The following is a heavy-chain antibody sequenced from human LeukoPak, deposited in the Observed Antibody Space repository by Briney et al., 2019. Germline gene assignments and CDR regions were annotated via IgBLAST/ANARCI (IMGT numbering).Heavy chain of an antibody. Sequence: GASVKVSCKASGGTFSSYAISWVRQAPGQGLEWMGGIIPIFGTANYAQKFQGRVTITADESTSTAYMELSSPRSEDTAVYYCARISRLGNWFDPWGQGTLVTVSS. V-gene: IGHV1-69*13. CDR2: IIPIFGTA. CDR1: GGTFSSYA. CDR3: ARISRLGNWFDP. D-gene: IGHD2/OR15-2a*01. J-gene: IGHJ5*02.